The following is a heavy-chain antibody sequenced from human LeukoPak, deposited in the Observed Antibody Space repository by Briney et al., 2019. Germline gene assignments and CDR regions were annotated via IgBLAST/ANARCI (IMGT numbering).Heavy chain of an antibody. CDR2: ISGSGGST. J-gene: IGHJ4*02. CDR3: ARDFSDVHYDILTGYRGEYYFDY. D-gene: IGHD3-9*01. V-gene: IGHV3-23*01. CDR1: GFTFSSYA. Sequence: PGGSLRLSCAASGFTFSSYAMSWVRQAPGKGLEWVSGISGSGGSTYYADSVKGRFTISRDNSKNTLYLQMNSLRVDDTAVYYCARDFSDVHYDILTGYRGEYYFDYWGQGTLVTVSS.